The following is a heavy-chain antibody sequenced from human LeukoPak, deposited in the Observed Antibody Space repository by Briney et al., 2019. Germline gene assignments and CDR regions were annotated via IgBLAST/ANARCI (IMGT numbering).Heavy chain of an antibody. CDR1: GYSFTSYW. V-gene: IGHV5-51*01. J-gene: IGHJ3*02. D-gene: IGHD6-13*01. CDR2: IYPGESDT. Sequence: LGESLKISCKGSGYSFTSYWIGGVRQVPGKGLEGMGIIYPGESDTRYTPSFQGHVPISADKSIRTAYLQWSSLKASDTAMYYCARHRRRFGYSSSWYPRAPNDAFDIWGQGTMVTVSS. CDR3: ARHRRRFGYSSSWYPRAPNDAFDI.